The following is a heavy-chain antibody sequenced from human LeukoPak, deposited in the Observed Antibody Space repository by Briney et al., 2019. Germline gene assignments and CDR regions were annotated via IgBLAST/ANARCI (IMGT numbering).Heavy chain of an antibody. Sequence: GGSLRLSCAAYGFTFSSYEMNWVRQAPGKGLEWVSYISSSGSNIYYADSVKGRFTISRGNAKNSLYLQMNSLRAEDTAVYYCARQIVVQNILRHDAFDIWGQGTMVTVSS. D-gene: IGHD3-22*01. CDR2: ISSSGSNI. CDR3: ARQIVVQNILRHDAFDI. V-gene: IGHV3-48*03. J-gene: IGHJ3*02. CDR1: GFTFSSYE.